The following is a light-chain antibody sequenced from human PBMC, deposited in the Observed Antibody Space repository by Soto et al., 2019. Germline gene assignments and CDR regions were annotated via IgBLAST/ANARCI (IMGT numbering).Light chain of an antibody. CDR2: DSS. Sequence: EIVLTQSPATLSLSPGERATLSCRASQSFSNNLAWYQQKPGQAPRLLIYDSSTRATGIPPRFSGSGSRTDFTLTISSLEPADFAVYYCQQRGDWPRTFGQGTKVEIK. V-gene: IGKV3-11*01. CDR3: QQRGDWPRT. J-gene: IGKJ1*01. CDR1: QSFSNN.